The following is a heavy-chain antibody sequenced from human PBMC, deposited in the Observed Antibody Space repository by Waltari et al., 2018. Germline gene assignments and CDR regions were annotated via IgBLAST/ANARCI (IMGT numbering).Heavy chain of an antibody. J-gene: IGHJ4*02. V-gene: IGHV3-48*03. CDR3: SREMVTSGFDY. CDR1: GFTFSSYE. Sequence: EVQLVDSGGGLVQPGGSLRLSCAASGFTFSSYEMNWVRQAPGKGLEWISYINRDGSITDYAESMKGRFTISRDNAKTSLYLQMSSLRADDTAVYYCSREMVTSGFDYWGQGILVTVSS. D-gene: IGHD2-15*01. CDR2: INRDGSIT.